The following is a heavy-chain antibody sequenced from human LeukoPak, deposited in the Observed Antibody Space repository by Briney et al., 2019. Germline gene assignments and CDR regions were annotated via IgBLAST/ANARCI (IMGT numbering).Heavy chain of an antibody. D-gene: IGHD3-22*01. Sequence: ASVKVSCKASGYTLTSYYMHWVRQAPGKGLEWMGGFDPEDGETIYAQKFQGRVTMTEDTSTDTAYMELSSLRSEDTAVYYCATGVYDSSGSDTWGQGTLVTVSS. CDR1: GYTLTSYY. CDR2: FDPEDGET. J-gene: IGHJ4*02. CDR3: ATGVYDSSGSDT. V-gene: IGHV1-24*01.